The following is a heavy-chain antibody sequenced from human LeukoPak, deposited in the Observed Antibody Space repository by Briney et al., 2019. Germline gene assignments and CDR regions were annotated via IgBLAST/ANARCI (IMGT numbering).Heavy chain of an antibody. J-gene: IGHJ2*01. V-gene: IGHV4-59*01. CDR1: GGSISSYY. CDR2: IYYSGST. CDR3: ARDYDFWSGPPARYFDL. Sequence: PSETLSLTCTVSGGSISSYYWSWIRQPPGKGLEWIGYIYYSGSTNYNPSLKSRVTISVDTSKNQFSLKLSSVTAADTAVYYCARDYDFWSGPPARYFDLWGRGTLVTVSS. D-gene: IGHD3-3*01.